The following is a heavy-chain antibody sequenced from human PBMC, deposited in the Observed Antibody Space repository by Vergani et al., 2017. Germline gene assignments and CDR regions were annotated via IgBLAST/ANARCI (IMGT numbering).Heavy chain of an antibody. Sequence: EVQLLQSEGAVVQPGGSLRLSFVASGFTFSSHAMSWVRQGKGLGLEWVSRIKNTGDSTHYADSVKGRFTISRDNSKNTLYLQMNSLRIEDKAVYYCGRGSDNYNWGQGTLVTVSS. CDR2: IKNTGDST. V-gene: IGHV3-23*01. D-gene: IGHD5-24*01. J-gene: IGHJ4*02. CDR3: GRGSDNYN. CDR1: GFTFSSHA.